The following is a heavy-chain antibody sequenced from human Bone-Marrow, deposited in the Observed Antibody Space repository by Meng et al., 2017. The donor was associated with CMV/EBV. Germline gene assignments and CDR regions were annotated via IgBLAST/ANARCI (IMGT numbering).Heavy chain of an antibody. CDR3: VRGWPVI. D-gene: IGHD2-21*01. V-gene: IGHV3-53*01. CDR1: GFTVSSYY. Sequence: GGSLRLSCTASGFTVSSYYLSWVRQAPGKGLEWVSVIYSGGATYYAASVKGRFTISRDNAKNSLYLQMDRLRAEDTALYYCVRGWPVIWGQGTLVTVSS. CDR2: IYSGGAT. J-gene: IGHJ4*02.